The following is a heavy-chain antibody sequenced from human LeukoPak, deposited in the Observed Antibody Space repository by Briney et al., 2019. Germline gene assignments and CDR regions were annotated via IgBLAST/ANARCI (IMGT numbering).Heavy chain of an antibody. CDR2: INHSGST. D-gene: IGHD1-26*01. CDR1: GGSFSGYY. CDR3: AREGSSDDYYYYMDV. J-gene: IGHJ6*03. Sequence: SETLSLTCAVYGGSFSGYYWSWIRQPPGKGLEWIGEINHSGSTNHNPSLKSRVTISVDTSKNQFSLKLSSVTAADTAVYYCAREGSSDDYYYYMDVWGKGTTVTVSS. V-gene: IGHV4-34*01.